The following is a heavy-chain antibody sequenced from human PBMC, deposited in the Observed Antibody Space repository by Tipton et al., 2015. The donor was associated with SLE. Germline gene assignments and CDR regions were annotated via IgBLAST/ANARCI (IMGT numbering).Heavy chain of an antibody. CDR1: GGSMKNYY. CDR3: AREDDWFFDL. J-gene: IGHJ2*01. V-gene: IGHV4-59*01. Sequence: TLSLTCTVSGGSMKNYYWSWIRQPPGKGLEWIGYIYNSGSINYNPSLKSRATISVDTSKRQFSLNLNAVTAADTAVYYCAREDDWFFDLWGRGTLVTVSS. CDR2: IYNSGSI.